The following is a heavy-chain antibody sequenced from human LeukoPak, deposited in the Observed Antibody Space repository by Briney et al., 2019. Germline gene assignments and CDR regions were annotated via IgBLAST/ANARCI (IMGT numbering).Heavy chain of an antibody. D-gene: IGHD5-18*01. CDR3: ARMQAGWLRSFDY. V-gene: IGHV3-74*01. CDR1: GFTFSSYW. Sequence: GGSLRLSCAASGFTFSSYWMHWVRQAPGKGLMWVSRINSDGSSTSYADSVKGRFTISRDNAKNTLYLQMNSLRAEDTAVYYCARMQAGWLRSFDYWGQGTLVTVSS. CDR2: INSDGSST. J-gene: IGHJ4*02.